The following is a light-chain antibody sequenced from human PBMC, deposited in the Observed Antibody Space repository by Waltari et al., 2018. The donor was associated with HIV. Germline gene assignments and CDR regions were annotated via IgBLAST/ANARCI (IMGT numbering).Light chain of an antibody. CDR2: EVS. Sequence: QSALTQPASVSGSPGQSITISCTGTSSDVGGYNYVSLYQQHPGKAPKLMIYEVSDRPSGISNRFSGSKSGNTASLTISGLQAEDEADYYCSSYSSSSILVVFGGGTKLTVL. J-gene: IGLJ2*01. CDR3: SSYSSSSILVV. V-gene: IGLV2-14*01. CDR1: SSDVGGYNY.